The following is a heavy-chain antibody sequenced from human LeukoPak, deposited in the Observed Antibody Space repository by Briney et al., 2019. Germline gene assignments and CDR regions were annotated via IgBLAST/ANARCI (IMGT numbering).Heavy chain of an antibody. J-gene: IGHJ5*02. CDR2: TYYRSTWYN. V-gene: IGHV6-1*01. CDR1: GDSVSSNSVA. Sequence: SQTLSLTCAISGDSVSSNSVAWNWIRQSPSRGLEWLGMTYYRSTWYNDYALFVKSRITINSDTSKNQFSLQLNSVTPEDTAVYYCARGQKDYYDSSGYYNWFDPWGQGTLVTVSS. D-gene: IGHD3-22*01. CDR3: ARGQKDYYDSSGYYNWFDP.